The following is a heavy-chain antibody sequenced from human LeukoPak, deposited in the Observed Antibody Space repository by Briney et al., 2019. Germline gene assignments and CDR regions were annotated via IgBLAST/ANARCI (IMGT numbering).Heavy chain of an antibody. CDR1: GFTFSSYS. CDR2: ISSSSSHI. J-gene: IGHJ4*02. CDR3: AKGTGSSRAPGTISFPHDY. V-gene: IGHV3-21*04. Sequence: KPGGSLRLSCAASGFTFSSYSMNWVRQAPGKGLEWVSSISSSSSHIYYADSVKGRFTISRDNAKHSLYLQMNSLRAEDTAVYYCAKGTGSSRAPGTISFPHDYWGQGTLVTVSS. D-gene: IGHD6-6*01.